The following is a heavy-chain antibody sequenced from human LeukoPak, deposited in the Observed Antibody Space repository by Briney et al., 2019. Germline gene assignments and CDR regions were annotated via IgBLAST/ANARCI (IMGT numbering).Heavy chain of an antibody. CDR2: MNPNSGNT. D-gene: IGHD3-22*01. CDR3: ARVSFRYDISGYASQH. V-gene: IGHV1-8*01. J-gene: IGHJ1*01. Sequence: ASVKVSCKASGYTFTSYDINWVRQATGQGVERMGWMNPNSGNTGYAQKFQGRVTMTRNTSISTAYMELSSLRSEDTAVYYCARVSFRYDISGYASQHWGQGTLVTVSS. CDR1: GYTFTSYD.